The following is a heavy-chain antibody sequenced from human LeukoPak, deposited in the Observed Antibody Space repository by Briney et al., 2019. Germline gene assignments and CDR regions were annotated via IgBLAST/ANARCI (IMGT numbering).Heavy chain of an antibody. CDR1: GGSFSGYY. J-gene: IGHJ6*02. CDR2: IYYSGST. Sequence: SETLSLTCAVYGGSFSGYYWSWIRQPPGKGLEWIGYIYYSGSTNYNPSLKSRVTISVDTSKNQFSLKLSSVTAADTAVYYCARGNPTIVGATGTIYYYYGMDVWGQGTTVTVSS. D-gene: IGHD1-26*01. CDR3: ARGNPTIVGATGTIYYYYGMDV. V-gene: IGHV4-59*01.